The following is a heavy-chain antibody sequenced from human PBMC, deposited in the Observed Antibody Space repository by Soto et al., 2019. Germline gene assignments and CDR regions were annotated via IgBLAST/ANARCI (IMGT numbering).Heavy chain of an antibody. D-gene: IGHD3-3*01. CDR1: GDTFNKYA. CDR3: ARGARFLEWLSFDH. Sequence: QVQLEQSGAEVKTLGSSVKVSCKASGDTFNKYAISWVRQAPGQGLEWMGGISPIFGTANYAPKFQDRVTTTADEPTSTSYMDLTSLNSDNTAVYFGARGARFLEWLSFDHWGQCTLVTVSS. CDR2: ISPIFGTA. V-gene: IGHV1-69*12. J-gene: IGHJ4*02.